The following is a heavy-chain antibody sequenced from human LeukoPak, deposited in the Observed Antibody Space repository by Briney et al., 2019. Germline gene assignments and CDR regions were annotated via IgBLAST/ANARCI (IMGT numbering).Heavy chain of an antibody. CDR3: AKERYGGINYFDY. CDR1: GLTFSSYA. D-gene: IGHD4-23*01. V-gene: IGHV3-23*01. J-gene: IGHJ4*02. CDR2: ISGSGGNT. Sequence: AGALILSCSASGLTFSSYAMSWVRQAPGNWLEWLSAISGSGGNTYYADSVKGRFTIYRDNSKNTLYLQMSSMRDEATAVYYCAKERYGGINYFDYWGQGTLVIVSS.